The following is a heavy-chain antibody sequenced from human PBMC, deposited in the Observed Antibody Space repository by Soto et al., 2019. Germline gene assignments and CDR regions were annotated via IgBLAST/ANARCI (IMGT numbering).Heavy chain of an antibody. CDR3: ASLSSWYYYGSGSYRDMDV. J-gene: IGHJ6*03. CDR1: GGTFSSYT. D-gene: IGHD3-10*01. V-gene: IGHV1-69*02. Sequence: SVKVSCKASGGTFSSYTISWVRQAPGQGLEWMGRIIPILGIANYAQKFQGRVTITADKSTSTAYMELSSLRSEDTAVYYCASLSSWYYYGSGSYRDMDVWGKGTTVTVSS. CDR2: IIPILGIA.